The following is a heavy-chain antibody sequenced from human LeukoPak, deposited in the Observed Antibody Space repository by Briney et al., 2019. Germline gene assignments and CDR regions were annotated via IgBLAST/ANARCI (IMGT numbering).Heavy chain of an antibody. CDR2: IKQDGSVQ. CDR1: GFTLSIYW. CDR3: ARAAKYDYVWGSYRYSAFDI. Sequence: GGSLRLSCAASGFTLSIYWMSCVRKSPGKGLEWVANIKQDGSVQYYVDSVKGRFTISRDNVKNSLFLQMNSLRAEDTAVYYCARAAKYDYVWGSYRYSAFDIWGQGTMVTVSS. J-gene: IGHJ3*02. V-gene: IGHV3-7*01. D-gene: IGHD3-16*02.